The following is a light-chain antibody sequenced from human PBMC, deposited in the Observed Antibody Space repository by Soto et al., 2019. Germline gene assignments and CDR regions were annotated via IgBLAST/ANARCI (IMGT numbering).Light chain of an antibody. V-gene: IGKV3-20*01. CDR2: GVS. CDR1: QSVNTN. Sequence: EIVMTQSPATLSVSPGEGATFSCRASQSVNTNLAWYQLKPGQAPRLLVYGVSSRATGTPDRFSGSGSGTDFTLTITRLEPEDFAVYYCQLYTISPTWTFGQGTKVDIK. CDR3: QLYTISPTWT. J-gene: IGKJ1*01.